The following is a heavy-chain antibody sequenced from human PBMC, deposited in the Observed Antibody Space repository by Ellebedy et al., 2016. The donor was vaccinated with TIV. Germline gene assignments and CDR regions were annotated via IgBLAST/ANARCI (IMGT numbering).Heavy chain of an antibody. CDR3: AREGDRGYFQH. CDR2: ISADGNKK. Sequence: GGSLRLXXAASGFTFSGYPLHWVRQAPGKGLDWVAVISADGNKKHYADSVEGRFTTSRDNSKNTLFLQMNGLRAEDTAVYYCAREGDRGYFQHWGQGVLVTVSS. J-gene: IGHJ1*01. D-gene: IGHD1-26*01. CDR1: GFTFSGYP. V-gene: IGHV3-30-3*01.